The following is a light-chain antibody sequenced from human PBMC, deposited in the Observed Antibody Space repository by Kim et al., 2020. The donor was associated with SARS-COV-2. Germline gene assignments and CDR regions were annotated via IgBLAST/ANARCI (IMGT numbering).Light chain of an antibody. CDR1: QSVSSSY. CDR3: QQYGSSPRT. Sequence: ENVLTQSPGTLSLSPGERATLSCRASQSVSSSYLAWYQQKPGQAPRLLIYGAASRATGIPDRFSGSGSGTDFTLTISRLEPEDFAVYYCQQYGSSPRTFGQGTKMDIK. J-gene: IGKJ1*01. CDR2: GAA. V-gene: IGKV3-20*01.